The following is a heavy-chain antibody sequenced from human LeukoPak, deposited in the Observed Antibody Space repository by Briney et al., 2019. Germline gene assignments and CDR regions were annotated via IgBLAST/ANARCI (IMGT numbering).Heavy chain of an antibody. Sequence: SETLSLTCAVSGGPFSGYFWTWIRQPPGKGLEWIGQINHRGSATYNPSLESRVTISVDTSKNQFSLKLSSVTAADTAVYYCARDRAGYCSGGSCYRTHDYWGQGTLVTVSS. J-gene: IGHJ4*02. V-gene: IGHV4-34*01. D-gene: IGHD2-15*01. CDR1: GGPFSGYF. CDR2: INHRGSA. CDR3: ARDRAGYCSGGSCYRTHDY.